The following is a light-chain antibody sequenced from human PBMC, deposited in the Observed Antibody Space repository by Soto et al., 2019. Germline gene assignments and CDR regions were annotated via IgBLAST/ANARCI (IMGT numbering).Light chain of an antibody. CDR1: QTISSW. Sequence: DIQMTQSPSTLSGSVGDRVTITCRASQTISSWLAWYQQKPGKAPKLLIYKASTLKSGVPSRFSGSGSGTEFTLAISSLQPDDFGTYYCQHYNSYSEAFGQGPKVDIK. CDR2: KAS. V-gene: IGKV1-5*03. CDR3: QHYNSYSEA. J-gene: IGKJ1*01.